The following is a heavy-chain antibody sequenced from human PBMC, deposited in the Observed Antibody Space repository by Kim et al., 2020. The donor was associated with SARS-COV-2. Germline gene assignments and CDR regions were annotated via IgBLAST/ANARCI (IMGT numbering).Heavy chain of an antibody. Sequence: GESLKISCKGSGYSFTSYWIGWVRQMPGKGLEWMGIIYPGDSDTRYSPSFQGQVTISADQSISPAYLQWSSLKASDTAMYYCSRPSYYDILTGYDYWGQGTLVTVSS. D-gene: IGHD3-9*01. CDR3: SRPSYYDILTGYDY. V-gene: IGHV5-51*01. CDR1: GYSFTSYW. J-gene: IGHJ4*02. CDR2: IYPGDSDT.